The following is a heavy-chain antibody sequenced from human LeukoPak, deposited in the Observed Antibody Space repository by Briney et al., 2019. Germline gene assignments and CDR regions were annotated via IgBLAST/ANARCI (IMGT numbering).Heavy chain of an antibody. Sequence: GGSLRLSCAASGFTFSSYAMSWVRQAPGKGLEWVSAISGSGGSTYYADSVKGRFTISRDNSKNTLYLQMNSLGAEDTAVYYCARDRVEIVVAGTVDCWGQGTLVTVSS. D-gene: IGHD6-19*01. CDR1: GFTFSSYA. CDR2: ISGSGGST. V-gene: IGHV3-23*01. CDR3: ARDRVEIVVAGTVDC. J-gene: IGHJ4*02.